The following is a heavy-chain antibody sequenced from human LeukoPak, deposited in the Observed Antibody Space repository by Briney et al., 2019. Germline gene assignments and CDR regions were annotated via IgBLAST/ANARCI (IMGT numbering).Heavy chain of an antibody. Sequence: GRSLRLSCAASGFRFSDFTMTWVRQAPGEGPEWVSAIGGRGGSTYYADSVGGRFTISRDNSKDMVYLQMNSLKVEDTATYYCGKEGGAWGQGTKVTVSS. CDR2: IGGRGGST. V-gene: IGHV3-23*01. CDR3: GKEGGA. D-gene: IGHD3-16*01. J-gene: IGHJ5*02. CDR1: GFRFSDFT.